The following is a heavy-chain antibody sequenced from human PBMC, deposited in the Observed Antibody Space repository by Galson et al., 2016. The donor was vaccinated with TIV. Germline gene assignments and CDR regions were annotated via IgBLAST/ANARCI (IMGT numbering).Heavy chain of an antibody. V-gene: IGHV4-34*01. CDR3: ARVRRGNVGVVDATDAFDI. J-gene: IGHJ3*02. D-gene: IGHD2-15*01. CDR1: GGSLSDYY. Sequence: ETLSLTCAVYGGSLSDYYWSWIRQPPGKGLEWIGEINHSGHTHHNPSLKSRVTISLDTSKNQFSLTLTSVTAADTAHFYCARVRRGNVGVVDATDAFDIWDQGTMVTVSS. CDR2: INHSGHT.